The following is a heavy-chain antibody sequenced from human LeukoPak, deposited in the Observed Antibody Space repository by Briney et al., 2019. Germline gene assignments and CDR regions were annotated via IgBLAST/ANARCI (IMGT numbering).Heavy chain of an antibody. V-gene: IGHV4-61*01. CDR3: ARDPLIHAGRGRRFDP. J-gene: IGHJ5*02. D-gene: IGHD2-2*01. Sequence: SETLSLTCTVSGDSVSSGSYYWSWIRQPPGKGLEWIGYIYYSGSTNYNPSLKSRVTISVDTSKNQFSLKLSSVTAADTAVYYCARDPLIHAGRGRRFDPWGQGTLVTVSS. CDR1: GDSVSSGSYY. CDR2: IYYSGST.